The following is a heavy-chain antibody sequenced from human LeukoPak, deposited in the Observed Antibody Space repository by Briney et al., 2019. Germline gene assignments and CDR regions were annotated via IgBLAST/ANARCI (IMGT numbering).Heavy chain of an antibody. CDR2: ISGSGGST. CDR1: GFTFSSYA. D-gene: IGHD3-3*01. CDR3: AKDRNRNYNFWRGPSFPPYSSYWAV. J-gene: IGHJ6*03. Sequence: GGSLRLSCAASGFTFSSYAMSWVRQAPGKGLEWVSAISGSGGSTYYADSVKGRFTISRDNSKNTLYLQMNSLRAEDTAVYYCAKDRNRNYNFWRGPSFPPYSSYWAVGGKGPTVTVSS. V-gene: IGHV3-23*01.